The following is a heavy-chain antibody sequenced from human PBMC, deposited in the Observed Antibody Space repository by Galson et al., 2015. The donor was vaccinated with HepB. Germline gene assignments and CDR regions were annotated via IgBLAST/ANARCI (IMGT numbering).Heavy chain of an antibody. D-gene: IGHD1-26*01. CDR1: GFNSSIFW. J-gene: IGHJ4*02. Sequence: SLRLSCAGSGFNSSIFWMSWVRQAPGKGLEWVANIKQDGREKYYVGPVKGRFTISRDNAGNSLYLQMNSLRGEDTALYYCARSSGGYFDSWGQGILVTVS. CDR2: IKQDGREK. CDR3: ARSSGGYFDS. V-gene: IGHV3-7*01.